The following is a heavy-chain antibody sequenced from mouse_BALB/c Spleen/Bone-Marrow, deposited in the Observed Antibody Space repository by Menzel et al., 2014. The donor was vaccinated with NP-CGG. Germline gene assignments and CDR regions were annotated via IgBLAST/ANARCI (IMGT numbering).Heavy chain of an antibody. CDR1: GYAFTNYL. D-gene: IGHD2-13*01. CDR2: INPGSGDT. Sequence: VQLQQSGAELVRPGTSVKVSCKASGYAFTNYLIEWVKQRPGQGLEWIGVINPGSGDTNYNEKFKGKATLTADKSSSTAYMQLSSLTSDDSAVYFCARRDYSFAYWGQGTLVTVSA. V-gene: IGHV1-54*01. CDR3: ARRDYSFAY. J-gene: IGHJ3*01.